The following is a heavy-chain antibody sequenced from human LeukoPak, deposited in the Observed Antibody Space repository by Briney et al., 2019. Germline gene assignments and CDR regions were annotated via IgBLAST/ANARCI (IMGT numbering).Heavy chain of an antibody. CDR1: GCTFSSYA. CDR3: ARDHGRTQYNDFWSGYLGVADY. V-gene: IGHV3-30-3*01. Sequence: PGRSLRLSCAASGCTFSSYAMHWVRQAPGKGLEWVAVISYDGSSKYYADSVKGRFTISRDNSKNTLYLQMNSLRAEDTAVYYCARDHGRTQYNDFWSGYLGVADYWGQGTLVPSPQ. CDR2: ISYDGSSK. D-gene: IGHD3-3*01. J-gene: IGHJ4*02.